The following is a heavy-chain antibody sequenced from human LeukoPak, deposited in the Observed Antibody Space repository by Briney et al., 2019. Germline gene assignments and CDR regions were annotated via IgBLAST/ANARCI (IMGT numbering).Heavy chain of an antibody. CDR1: GFTFSSYA. V-gene: IGHV3-64*01. Sequence: GGSLRLSCSASGFTFSSYAMHWVRQAPGKGLEYVLAISSNGGSTYYANSVKGRFTISRDNSKNTLYLQMGSLRAEDMAVYYCARDSKRGATYFAPDYYYYYMDVWGKGTTVTVSS. D-gene: IGHD1-26*01. CDR2: ISSNGGST. J-gene: IGHJ6*03. CDR3: ARDSKRGATYFAPDYYYYYMDV.